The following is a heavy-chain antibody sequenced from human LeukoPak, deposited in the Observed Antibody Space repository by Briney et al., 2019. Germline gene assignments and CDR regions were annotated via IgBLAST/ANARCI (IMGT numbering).Heavy chain of an antibody. D-gene: IGHD5-12*01. V-gene: IGHV1-18*01. CDR1: GYTFTSYG. Sequence: ASVKVSCKASGYTFTSYGISWARQAPGQGLEWMGWISAYNGNTNYAQKLQGRVTMTTDTSTSTAYMDLRSLRSDDTAVYYCARVRNSGFRYVDSWGQGTLVTVSS. CDR2: ISAYNGNT. CDR3: ARVRNSGFRYVDS. J-gene: IGHJ4*02.